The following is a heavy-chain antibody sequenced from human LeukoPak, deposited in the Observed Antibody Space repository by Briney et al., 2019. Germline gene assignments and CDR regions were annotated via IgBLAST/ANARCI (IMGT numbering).Heavy chain of an antibody. Sequence: SETLSLTCTVSGGSISSYYWSWIRQPPGRGLEWIGYIYYSGSTNYNPSLKSRVTISVDTSKNQFSLKLSSVTAADTAVYYCARGSGWYYFDYWGQGTLVTVSS. J-gene: IGHJ4*02. D-gene: IGHD6-19*01. V-gene: IGHV4-59*01. CDR1: GGSISSYY. CDR2: IYYSGST. CDR3: ARGSGWYYFDY.